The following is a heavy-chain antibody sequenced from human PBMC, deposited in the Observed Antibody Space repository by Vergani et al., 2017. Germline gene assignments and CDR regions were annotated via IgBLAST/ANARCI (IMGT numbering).Heavy chain of an antibody. CDR3: AREPIGQWPGPADY. CDR1: GGSISSSSYY. CDR2: IYYSGST. D-gene: IGHD6-19*01. J-gene: IGHJ4*02. Sequence: QLQLQESGPGLVKPSETLSLTCTVSGGSISSSSYYWGWIRQPPGKGLEWIGSIYYSGSTYYNPSLKSRVTISVDTSKNQFSLKLSSVTAADTAVYYCAREPIGQWPGPADYWGQGTLVTVSS. V-gene: IGHV4-39*07.